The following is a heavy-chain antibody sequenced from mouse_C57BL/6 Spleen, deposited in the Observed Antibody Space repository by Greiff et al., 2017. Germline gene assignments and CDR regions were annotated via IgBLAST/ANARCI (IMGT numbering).Heavy chain of an antibody. CDR1: GYTFTSYW. Sequence: VQLQQPGAELVKPGASVKLSCKASGYTFTSYWMHWVKQRPGQGLEWIGMIHPNSGSTNYNEKFKSKATLTVDKSSSTAYMQLSSLTSEDSAVYYCARPYPSGARGYWGQGTSVTVSS. D-gene: IGHD3-1*01. CDR2: IHPNSGST. V-gene: IGHV1-64*01. J-gene: IGHJ4*01. CDR3: ARPYPSGARGY.